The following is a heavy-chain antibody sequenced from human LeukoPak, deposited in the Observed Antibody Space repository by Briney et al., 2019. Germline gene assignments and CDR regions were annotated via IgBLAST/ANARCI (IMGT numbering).Heavy chain of an antibody. J-gene: IGHJ6*03. V-gene: IGHV3-53*01. CDR3: ARGPSLVPATIYYHYMDV. D-gene: IGHD2-2*01. CDR2: IYGDDYT. Sequence: GGSLRLSCAASGFTVGSNYMTWVRQAPGKGLEWVALIYGDDYTFYADSVEGRFTVSRDRSKNTVYLRLNSLRPEDTAVYFCARGPSLVPATIYYHYMDVWGTGTTVSVSS. CDR1: GFTVGSNY.